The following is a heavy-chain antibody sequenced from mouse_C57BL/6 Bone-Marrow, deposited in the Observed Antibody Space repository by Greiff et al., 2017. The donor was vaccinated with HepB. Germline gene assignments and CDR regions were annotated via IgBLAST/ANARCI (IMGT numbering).Heavy chain of an antibody. CDR2: IRSKSNNYAT. D-gene: IGHD1-1*01. CDR3: VSQMITTVGDYFDY. J-gene: IGHJ2*01. CDR1: GFSFNTYA. Sequence: EVQLVESGGGLVQPKGSLKLSCAASGFSFNTYAMNWVRQAPGKGLEWVARIRSKSNNYATYYADSVKDRFTISRDDSESMLYLQMNNLKTEDTAMYYCVSQMITTVGDYFDYWGQGTTLTVSS. V-gene: IGHV10-1*01.